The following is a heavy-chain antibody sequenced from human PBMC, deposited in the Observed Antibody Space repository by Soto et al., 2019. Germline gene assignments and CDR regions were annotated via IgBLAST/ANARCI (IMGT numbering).Heavy chain of an antibody. J-gene: IGHJ4*02. CDR3: AKREYYDSATFSPLFES. D-gene: IGHD3-22*01. V-gene: IGHV3-23*01. CDR2: ITGDGHRT. Sequence: EVQLLESGGGLVQPGGSLRLSCTASGFTFSGYAMSWVRQSPGKELEWVAAITGDGHRTYYADSVVGRFTISRDNSKKTLFLQMNSLRTEDTAIYHCAKREYYDSATFSPLFESWGQGVLVTVYS. CDR1: GFTFSGYA.